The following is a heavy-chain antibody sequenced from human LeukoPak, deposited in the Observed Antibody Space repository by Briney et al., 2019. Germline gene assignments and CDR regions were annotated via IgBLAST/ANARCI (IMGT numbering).Heavy chain of an antibody. J-gene: IGHJ4*02. CDR3: ARVVTGTIYYFDY. D-gene: IGHD1-20*01. CDR2: ISSSSSYI. V-gene: IGHV3-21*01. CDR1: GFTFSSYS. Sequence: GGSLRLSCAASGFTFSSYSMNWVRQAPGKGLEWVSSISSSSSYIYYADSVKGRFTISRDNAKNPLYLQMNSLRAEDTAVYYCARVVTGTIYYFDYWGQGTLVTVSS.